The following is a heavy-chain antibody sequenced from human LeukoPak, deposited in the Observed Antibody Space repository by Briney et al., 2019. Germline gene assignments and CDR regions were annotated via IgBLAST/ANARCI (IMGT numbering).Heavy chain of an antibody. CDR1: GFTFSSYA. CDR2: ISGSGGST. J-gene: IGHJ4*02. D-gene: IGHD6-19*01. CDR3: AKDPGIAVAGTFGY. Sequence: GGSLRLSCAASGFTFSSYAMSWVRQAPGKGLEWVSVISGSGGSTYYADSVKGRFTTSRDNSKNTLYLQMNSLRAEDTAVYYCAKDPGIAVAGTFGYWGQGTLVTVSS. V-gene: IGHV3-23*01.